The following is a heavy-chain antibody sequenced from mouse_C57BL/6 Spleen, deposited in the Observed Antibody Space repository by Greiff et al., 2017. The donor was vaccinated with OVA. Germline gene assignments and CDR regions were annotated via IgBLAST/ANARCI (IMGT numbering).Heavy chain of an antibody. V-gene: IGHV1-82*01. CDR1: GYAFSSSW. D-gene: IGHD1-1*01. Sequence: QVQLQQSGPELVKPGASVKISCKASGYAFSSSWMNWVKQRPGQGLEWIGRIYPGDGDTNYNGKFKGKATLTADKSSSTAYMQLSSLTSEDSAVYFYARVRYNGSSFDYWGQGTLVTVSA. CDR3: ARVRYNGSSFDY. J-gene: IGHJ3*01. CDR2: IYPGDGDT.